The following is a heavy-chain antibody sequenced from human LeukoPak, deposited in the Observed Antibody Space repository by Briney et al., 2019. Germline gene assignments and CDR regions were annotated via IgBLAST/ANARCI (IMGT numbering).Heavy chain of an antibody. CDR3: ARGGDIYSSSWYGY. CDR2: MNPNSGNT. V-gene: IGHV1-8*03. CDR1: GYTFTSYD. D-gene: IGHD6-13*01. Sequence: ASVKVSCKASGYTFTSYDINWVRQATGQGLEWMGWMNPNSGNTGYAQKFQGRVTITRNTSINTAYMELSSLRSEDTAVYYCARGGDIYSSSWYGYWGQGTLVTVSS. J-gene: IGHJ4*02.